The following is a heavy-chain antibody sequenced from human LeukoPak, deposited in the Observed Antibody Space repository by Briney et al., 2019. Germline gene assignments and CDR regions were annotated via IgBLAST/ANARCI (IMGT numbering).Heavy chain of an antibody. CDR2: INPNSGGT. CDR1: GYTLTGYY. Sequence: EASVKVSCKASGYTLTGYYMHWVRQAPGQGLKWMGWINPNSGGTNYAQKFQGRVTMTRDTSISTDYMELSRLRSDDTAVYYCARVYYGSGSYRDPNWFDPWGQGTLVTVSS. V-gene: IGHV1-2*02. J-gene: IGHJ5*02. D-gene: IGHD3-10*01. CDR3: ARVYYGSGSYRDPNWFDP.